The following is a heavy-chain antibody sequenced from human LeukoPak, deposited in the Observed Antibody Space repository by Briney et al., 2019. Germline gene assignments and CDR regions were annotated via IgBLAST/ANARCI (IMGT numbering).Heavy chain of an antibody. Sequence: PSETLSLTCTVSGGSISSYYWSWLRQPPGKGLEWIGYIYYSGSTNYNPSLKSRVTISVDTSKNQFSLKLSSVTAADTAVYYCARRSFSDYWGQGTLVTVSS. CDR3: ARRSFSDY. D-gene: IGHD6-13*01. CDR1: GGSISSYY. CDR2: IYYSGST. V-gene: IGHV4-59*01. J-gene: IGHJ4*02.